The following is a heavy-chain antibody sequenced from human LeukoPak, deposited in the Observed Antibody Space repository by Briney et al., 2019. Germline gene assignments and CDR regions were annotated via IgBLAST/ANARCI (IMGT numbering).Heavy chain of an antibody. D-gene: IGHD3-22*01. Sequence: GGSLRLSCAASGFTFSNYWMVWVRQVPGEGLEWVANIRGDGSRQYYLDSVKGRFTISRDNAKNSLYLQMSSLRADDTAVYYCVRDANYHDGSNYYDVLDIWGQGTMVTVSS. J-gene: IGHJ3*02. CDR1: GFTFSNYW. CDR2: IRGDGSRQ. V-gene: IGHV3-7*01. CDR3: VRDANYHDGSNYYDVLDI.